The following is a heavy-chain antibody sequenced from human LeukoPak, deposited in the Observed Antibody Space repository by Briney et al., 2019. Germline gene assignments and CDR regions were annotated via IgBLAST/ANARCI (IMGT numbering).Heavy chain of an antibody. J-gene: IGHJ4*02. V-gene: IGHV1-46*01. CDR3: ARDWKLSYYYDSSGLPPDY. CDR2: INPSGGST. D-gene: IGHD3-22*01. Sequence: ASVKVSCKASGYTFTSCYMHWVRQAPGQGLEWMGIINPSGGSTSYAQKFQGRVTMTRDTSTSTVYMELSSLRSEDTAVYYCARDWKLSYYYDSSGLPPDYWGQGTLVTVSS. CDR1: GYTFTSCY.